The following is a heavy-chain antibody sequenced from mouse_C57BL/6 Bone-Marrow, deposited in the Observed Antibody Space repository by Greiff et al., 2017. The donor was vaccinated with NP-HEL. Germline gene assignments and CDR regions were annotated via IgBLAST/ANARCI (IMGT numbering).Heavy chain of an antibody. J-gene: IGHJ4*01. Sequence: EVKLVESGPELVKPGASVKIPCKASGYTFTDYNMDWVKQSHGKSLEWIGDINPNNGGTIYNQKFKGKATLTVDKSSSTAYMELRSLTSEDTAVYYCARIPLYYGYAMDYWGQGTSVTVSS. CDR2: INPNNGGT. CDR3: ARIPLYYGYAMDY. CDR1: GYTFTDYN. V-gene: IGHV1-18*01. D-gene: IGHD1-1*01.